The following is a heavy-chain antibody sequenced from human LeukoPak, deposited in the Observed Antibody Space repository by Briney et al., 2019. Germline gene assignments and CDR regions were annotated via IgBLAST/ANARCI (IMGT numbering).Heavy chain of an antibody. V-gene: IGHV3-33*01. D-gene: IGHD3-9*01. CDR2: IWYDGSNK. J-gene: IGHJ4*02. CDR1: GFTFSSYG. CDR3: AREADGDILTGYMTYYFDY. Sequence: GGSLRLSCAASGFTFSSYGMHWVRQAPGKGLEWVAAIWYDGSNKYYAVSVKGRFTISRDNSKNTLYLQMNSLRAEDTAVYYCAREADGDILTGYMTYYFDYWGQGTLVTVSS.